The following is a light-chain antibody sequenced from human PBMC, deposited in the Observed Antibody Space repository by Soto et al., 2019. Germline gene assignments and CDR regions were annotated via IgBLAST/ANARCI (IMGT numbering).Light chain of an antibody. V-gene: IGKV1-39*01. Sequence: DIPMTQSPSSLSASVGDRVTITCRASQSISSYLNWYQQKPGKAPKLLIYAASSLQSGVPSRFSGSGSGTDFTLTISSLQPEDFATYYCQQSLGTFGQGTRLEIK. CDR1: QSISSY. J-gene: IGKJ5*01. CDR3: QQSLGT. CDR2: AAS.